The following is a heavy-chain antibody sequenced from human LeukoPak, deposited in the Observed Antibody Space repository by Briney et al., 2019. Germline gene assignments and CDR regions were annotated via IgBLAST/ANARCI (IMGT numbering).Heavy chain of an antibody. CDR2: VNPNSGGT. CDR1: GYTFTGYY. D-gene: IGHD3-3*01. V-gene: IGHV1-2*02. J-gene: IGHJ4*02. CDR3: ASGFWRGYYTEYYFDY. Sequence: GASVKVSCKASGYTFTGYYMHWVRQAPGQGLEWMGWVNPNSGGTNYAQKFQGRVTMTRDTSISTAYMELSRLRSDDTAVYYCASGFWRGYYTEYYFDYWGQGTLVTVSS.